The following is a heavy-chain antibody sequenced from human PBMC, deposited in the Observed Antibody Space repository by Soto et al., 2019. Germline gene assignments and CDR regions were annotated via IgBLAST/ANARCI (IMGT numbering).Heavy chain of an antibody. CDR3: ARLRLVVVAARRPKELGGPLMP. D-gene: IGHD2-15*01. V-gene: IGHV1-69*06. J-gene: IGHJ5*02. CDR1: GGTFSSYA. Sequence: GASVKVSCKASGGTFSSYAISWVRQAPGQGLEWMGGIIPIFGTANYAQKFQGRVTITADKSTSTAYMELSSLRSEDTAVYYCARLRLVVVAARRPKELGGPLMPWGQGTLVTVSS. CDR2: IIPIFGTA.